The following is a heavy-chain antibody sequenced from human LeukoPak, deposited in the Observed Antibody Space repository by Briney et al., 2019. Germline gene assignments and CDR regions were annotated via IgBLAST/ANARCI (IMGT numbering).Heavy chain of an antibody. CDR1: GFTFSDYY. D-gene: IGHD1-1*01. CDR3: TRVGSSGSVDY. Sequence: GGSLRLSCAASGFTFSDYYMSWIRQAPGKGLEWVSYISSRTSDTNYVDSVKGRFTISRDNSKNSLYLQMNSLRAEDTAVYYCTRVGSSGSVDYWGQGTLVTVSS. CDR2: ISSRTSDT. V-gene: IGHV3-11*06. J-gene: IGHJ4*02.